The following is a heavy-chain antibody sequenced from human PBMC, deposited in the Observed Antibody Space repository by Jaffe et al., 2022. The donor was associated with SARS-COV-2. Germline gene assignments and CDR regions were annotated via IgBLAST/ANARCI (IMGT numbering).Heavy chain of an antibody. V-gene: IGHV3-53*01. D-gene: IGHD3-22*01. Sequence: EVQLVESGGGLIQPGGSLRLSCEASGFIVSDNYMSWVRQAPGKGLEWVSIIYKNGNTYYADSVKGRFTISRDNSKNTLYLQMNSLRAEDTAVYYCARERGRDGYILAYWGQGTLVTVSS. CDR2: IYKNGNT. CDR1: GFIVSDNY. CDR3: ARERGRDGYILAY. J-gene: IGHJ4*02.